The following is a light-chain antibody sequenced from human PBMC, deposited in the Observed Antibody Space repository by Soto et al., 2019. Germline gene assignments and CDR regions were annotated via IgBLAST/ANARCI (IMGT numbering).Light chain of an antibody. CDR1: SSNIKTNG. J-gene: IGLJ2*01. V-gene: IGLV1-44*01. CDR3: STWDDSLNCLI. CDR2: SNS. Sequence: QSVLAQPPSASGTPGQTVSISCSGGSSNIKTNGVSWYQQVPGAAPKLLIYSNSQRPSGAPDRFSGSKSGTSASLAISGLQSEDEATYHCSTWDDSLNCLIFGGGTNLTVL.